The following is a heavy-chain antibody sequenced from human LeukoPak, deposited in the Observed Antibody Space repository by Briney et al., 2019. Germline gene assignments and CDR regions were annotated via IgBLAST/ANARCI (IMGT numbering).Heavy chain of an antibody. CDR2: INHSGTT. CDR1: VVSFCVYY. V-gene: IGHV4-34*01. Sequence: SETLSLTSAVYVVSFCVYYWSWIRHPPGKGLEWIGEINHSGTTNNNPSLKSRVTISVDTSKNQFSLNLTSVTAADTAVYYCARARSIAARLQNIFDYWGQGTLVTVSS. D-gene: IGHD6-6*01. J-gene: IGHJ4*02. CDR3: ARARSIAARLQNIFDY.